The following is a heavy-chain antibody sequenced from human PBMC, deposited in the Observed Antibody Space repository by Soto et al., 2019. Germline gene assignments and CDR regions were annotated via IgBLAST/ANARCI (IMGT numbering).Heavy chain of an antibody. Sequence: TLSLTCAVSGGSISSGGYSWSWIRQTPGKGLEWIGYIYPTGKTYYNPSLENRVTISIATSKNQFSLQLTSVTAADTAVYFCAIAPPAPATRWGVWRNGTTLTVS. CDR3: AIAPPAPATRWGV. D-gene: IGHD3-16*01. V-gene: IGHV4-30-2*01. CDR1: GGSISSGGYS. J-gene: IGHJ6*03. CDR2: IYPTGKT.